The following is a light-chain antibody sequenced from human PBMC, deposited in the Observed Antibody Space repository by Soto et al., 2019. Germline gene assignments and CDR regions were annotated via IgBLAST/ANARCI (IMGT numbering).Light chain of an antibody. CDR2: EVS. Sequence: QSALTQSPSASGSPGQSVPISCTGTSSDVGGYNYVSWYQQHPGKAPKLMIYEVSKRPSGVPVRFSGSKSGNTASLTVSVLQAEDDADYYCSSYAGSNNLVFGGGTKLTVL. CDR1: SSDVGGYNY. V-gene: IGLV2-8*01. J-gene: IGLJ2*01. CDR3: SSYAGSNNLV.